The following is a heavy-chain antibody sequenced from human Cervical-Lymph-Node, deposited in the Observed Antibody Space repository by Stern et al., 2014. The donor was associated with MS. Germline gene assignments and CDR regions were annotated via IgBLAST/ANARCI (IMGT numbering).Heavy chain of an antibody. Sequence: QMQLVQSGAEVKKPGSSVKVSCKASGGIISNYGISWVRQAPGQGLEWMGGIIPMFGTANYAQKFQGRVTITADDSTNTVYMDLSSLTSEDTAVYYCARDGDSSMLGLDVWGQGTTVTVSS. J-gene: IGHJ6*02. CDR2: IIPMFGTA. V-gene: IGHV1-69*01. D-gene: IGHD4-17*01. CDR1: GGIISNYG. CDR3: ARDGDSSMLGLDV.